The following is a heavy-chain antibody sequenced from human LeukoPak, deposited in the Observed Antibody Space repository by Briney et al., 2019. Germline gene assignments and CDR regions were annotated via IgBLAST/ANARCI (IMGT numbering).Heavy chain of an antibody. CDR1: GFTFSSYA. J-gene: IGHJ3*02. CDR2: ISYDGSNK. V-gene: IGHV3-30-3*02. Sequence: GRSLRLSCAASGFTFSSYAMHWVRQAPGKGLEWVAVISYDGSNKYYADSVKGRFTISRDNSKNTLYLQMNSLRAEDTAMYYCAKSFRASSLPDAFDTWGQGKMVTVSS. D-gene: IGHD3-10*01. CDR3: AKSFRASSLPDAFDT.